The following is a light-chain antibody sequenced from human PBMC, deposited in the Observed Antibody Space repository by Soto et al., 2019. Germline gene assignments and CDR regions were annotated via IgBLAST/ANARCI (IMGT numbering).Light chain of an antibody. V-gene: IGLV2-11*01. CDR1: SNNVGGYDY. Sequence: QSALTQPRSVSGSPGQSVTISCTGTSNNVGGYDYVSWYQLYPGKAPRLMIFDVRKRPSRVPDRVSGSKSRNTASLTVSGLQAEDEADYDCFSYVGNYTYVFGGGTKVTVL. J-gene: IGLJ1*01. CDR2: DVR. CDR3: FSYVGNYTYV.